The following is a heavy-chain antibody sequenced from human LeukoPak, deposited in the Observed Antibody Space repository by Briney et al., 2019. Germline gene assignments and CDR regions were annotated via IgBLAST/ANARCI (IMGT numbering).Heavy chain of an antibody. CDR1: GYTFTGYY. Sequence: GASVKVSCKASGYTFTGYYMHWVRQAPGQGLEWMGWINPNSGGTNYAQKLQGRVTMTRDTSISTAYMELSRLRSDGTAVYYCARDVGTTVTTLYYFDYWGQGTLVTVSS. D-gene: IGHD4-17*01. J-gene: IGHJ4*02. V-gene: IGHV1-2*02. CDR3: ARDVGTTVTTLYYFDY. CDR2: INPNSGGT.